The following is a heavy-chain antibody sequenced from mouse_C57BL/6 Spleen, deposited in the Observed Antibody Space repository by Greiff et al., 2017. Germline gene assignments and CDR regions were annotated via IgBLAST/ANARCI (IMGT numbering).Heavy chain of an antibody. Sequence: QVQLQQPGAELVKPGASVKLSCKASGYTFTSYWMQWVKQRPGQGLEWIGEIDPSDSYTNYNQKFKGQATLTVDTSSSTAYMQLSSLTSEDSAVYYCAREVNYFDYWGQGTTLTVSS. D-gene: IGHD2-1*01. CDR2: IDPSDSYT. CDR3: AREVNYFDY. CDR1: GYTFTSYW. J-gene: IGHJ2*01. V-gene: IGHV1-50*01.